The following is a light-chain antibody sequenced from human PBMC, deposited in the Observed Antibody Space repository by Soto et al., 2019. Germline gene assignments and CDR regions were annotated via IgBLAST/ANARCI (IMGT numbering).Light chain of an antibody. J-gene: IGLJ2*01. V-gene: IGLV2-23*02. CDR3: CSYAGSVV. CDR1: SSDVGSYNL. CDR2: EVS. Sequence: QSVLTQPASVSGSPGQSITISCTGNSSDVGSYNLVSWYQQHPGKAPKLMIYEVSKRPSGVSNRFSGSKSGNTASLTISGLQAEDEADYYCCSYAGSVVFGGGTKLTVL.